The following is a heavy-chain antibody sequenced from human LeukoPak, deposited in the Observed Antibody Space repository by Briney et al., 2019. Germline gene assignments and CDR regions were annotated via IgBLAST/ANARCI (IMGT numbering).Heavy chain of an antibody. Sequence: GGSLRLSCTASGFTFGDYAMSWVRQAPGKGLEWVGFIRSKAYGGTTEYAASVKGRFTISRDDSKSIAYLQMNSLKTEDTAVYYCTRPIWFGKHDYWGQGTLVTVSS. J-gene: IGHJ4*02. D-gene: IGHD3-10*01. V-gene: IGHV3-49*04. CDR3: TRPIWFGKHDY. CDR2: IRSKAYGGTT. CDR1: GFTFGDYA.